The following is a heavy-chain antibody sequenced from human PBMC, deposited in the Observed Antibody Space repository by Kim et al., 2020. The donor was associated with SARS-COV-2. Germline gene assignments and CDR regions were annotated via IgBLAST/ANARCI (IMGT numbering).Heavy chain of an antibody. Sequence: NPSLKSRVTISVDTSKNQFSLKLSSVTAADTAVYYCARGVAVATLRYFDYWGQGTLVTVSS. D-gene: IGHD6-19*01. CDR3: ARGVAVATLRYFDY. V-gene: IGHV4-34*01. J-gene: IGHJ4*02.